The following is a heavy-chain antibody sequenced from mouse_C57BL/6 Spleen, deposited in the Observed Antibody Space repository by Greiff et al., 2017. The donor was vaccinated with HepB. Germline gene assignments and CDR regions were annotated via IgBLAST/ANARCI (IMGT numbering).Heavy chain of an antibody. CDR1: GYTFTDYY. CDR2: INPNNGGT. J-gene: IGHJ4*01. Sequence: VQLQQSGPELVKPGASVKISCKASGYTFTDYYMNWVKQSHGKSLEWIGDINPNNGGTSYNQKFKGKATLTVDKSSSTAYMELRSLTSEDSAVYYCAREDYVPYAMDYWGQGTSVTVSS. V-gene: IGHV1-26*01. CDR3: AREDYVPYAMDY. D-gene: IGHD2-4*01.